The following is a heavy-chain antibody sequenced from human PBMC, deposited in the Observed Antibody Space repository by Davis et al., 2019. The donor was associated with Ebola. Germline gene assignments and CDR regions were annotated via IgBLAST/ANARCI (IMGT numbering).Heavy chain of an antibody. Sequence: GESLKISCAASGFTFSGSAMHWVRQASGKGLEWVGRIRSKANSYATAYAASLKGRFTISRDDSKNTAYLQMNSLKTEDTAVYYCTSTTNLIDYWGQGTLVTVSS. V-gene: IGHV3-73*01. J-gene: IGHJ4*02. CDR1: GFTFSGSA. D-gene: IGHD1-26*01. CDR2: IRSKANSYAT. CDR3: TSTTNLIDY.